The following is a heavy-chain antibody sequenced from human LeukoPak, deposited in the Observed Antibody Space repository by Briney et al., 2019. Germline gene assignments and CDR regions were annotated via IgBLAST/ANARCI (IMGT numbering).Heavy chain of an antibody. CDR3: TTDEVPVFDY. V-gene: IGHV3-15*01. Sequence: VRQAPGXXLEWXGRIKSKTDGGTTDYAAPVKGRFIISRDDSKNTLYLQMNSLKTEDTAVYYCTTDEVPVFDYWGQGTLVTVSS. J-gene: IGHJ4*02. CDR2: IKSKTDGGTT. D-gene: IGHD3-10*01.